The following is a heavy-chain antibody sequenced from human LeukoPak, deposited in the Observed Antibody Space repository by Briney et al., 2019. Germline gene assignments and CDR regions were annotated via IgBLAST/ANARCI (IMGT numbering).Heavy chain of an antibody. Sequence: SETLSLNCTVSAGSISSGSYYWRSIRQPAGKGLEWIGRIYTSGSTNYNPSLKNRATISVDTSKNQFSLKLSSVTAADTAVYYCARGDGYNIGYWGQGTLVTVSS. V-gene: IGHV4-61*02. CDR2: IYTSGST. CDR3: ARGDGYNIGY. J-gene: IGHJ4*02. CDR1: AGSISSGSYY. D-gene: IGHD5-24*01.